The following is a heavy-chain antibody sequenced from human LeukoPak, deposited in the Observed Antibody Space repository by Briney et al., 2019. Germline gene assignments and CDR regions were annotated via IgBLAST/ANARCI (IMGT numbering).Heavy chain of an antibody. J-gene: IGHJ4*02. CDR1: GGSISSSNYY. CDR3: ARRVWGSYRHEYYFDY. CDR2: IYYSGST. V-gene: IGHV4-39*07. Sequence: SETLSLTCTVSGGSISSSNYYWGWIRQPPGKGLEWIGSIYYSGSTYYNPSLKSRVTISVDTSKNQFSLKLSSVTAADTAVYYCARRVWGSYRHEYYFDYWGQGTLVTVSS. D-gene: IGHD3-16*02.